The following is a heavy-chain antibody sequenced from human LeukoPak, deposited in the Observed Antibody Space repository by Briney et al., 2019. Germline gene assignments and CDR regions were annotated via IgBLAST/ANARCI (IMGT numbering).Heavy chain of an antibody. CDR1: GFTFSIYA. CDR3: ALNPRGYCSGGRCYIGY. CDR2: ISGSSSST. D-gene: IGHD2-15*01. J-gene: IGHJ4*02. V-gene: IGHV3-23*01. Sequence: PGGSLRLSCAASGFTFSIYAMSWVRQAPGKGPEWVTGISGSSSSTYFSGSVKGRFTISRDNSKNTLSLQMNSLRAEDTAVYYCALNPRGYCSGGRCYIGYWGQGTLVTVSS.